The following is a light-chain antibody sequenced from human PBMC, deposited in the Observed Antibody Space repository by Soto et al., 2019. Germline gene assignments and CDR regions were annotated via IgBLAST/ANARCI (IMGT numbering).Light chain of an antibody. V-gene: IGKV1-12*01. CDR2: RGS. CDR1: QGITSW. Sequence: DIQMTQSPSSVSASVGDRVTITCRPSQGITSWLAWYQQKPGKAPKLLIYRGSNLQSGVPPRFSGSGSGTEVTLTSSGLQPVDFATYQSQQTTTFPLTFGGGTKVEIK. J-gene: IGKJ4*01. CDR3: QQTTTFPLT.